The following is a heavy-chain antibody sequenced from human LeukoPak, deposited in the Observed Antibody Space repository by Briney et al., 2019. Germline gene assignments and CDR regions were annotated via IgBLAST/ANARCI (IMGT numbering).Heavy chain of an antibody. J-gene: IGHJ4*02. CDR3: ARDFQTRYYDSSH. CDR1: GFTFSSYA. Sequence: GGSLRLSCAASGFTFSSYAMSWVRQAPGKGLEWVSAISGSGGSTYYADSVKGQFTISRDNAKNSLYLQMNSLRAEDTAVYYCARDFQTRYYDSSHWGQGTLVTVSS. CDR2: ISGSGGST. D-gene: IGHD3-22*01. V-gene: IGHV3-23*01.